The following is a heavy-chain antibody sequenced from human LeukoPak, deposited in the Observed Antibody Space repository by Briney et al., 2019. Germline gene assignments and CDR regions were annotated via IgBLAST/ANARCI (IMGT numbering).Heavy chain of an antibody. V-gene: IGHV1-24*01. CDR3: ATTTVTYFNFDY. J-gene: IGHJ4*02. CDR1: GYTLTELS. CDR2: FDPEDGET. D-gene: IGHD4-17*01. Sequence: ASVKVSCKVSGYTLTELSMHWVGQAPGKGLEWRGGFDPEDGETIYAQKFQGRVTMTEDTSTDTAYMELSSLRSEDTAVYYCATTTVTYFNFDYWGQGTLVTVSS.